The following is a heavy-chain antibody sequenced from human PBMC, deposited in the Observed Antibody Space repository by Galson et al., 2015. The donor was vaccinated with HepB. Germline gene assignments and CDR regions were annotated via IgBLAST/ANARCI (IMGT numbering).Heavy chain of an antibody. J-gene: IGHJ4*02. CDR1: GYTFSNYA. CDR2: INADSGNT. D-gene: IGHD3-10*01. CDR3: ARWRFGEFDYYFDY. Sequence: SVKVSCKAPGYTFSNYAIHWVRQAPGQGLEWMAWINADSGNTKYLEKFQGRVTITRDTSAGTAYMELSSLTSEDTAVYYCARWRFGEFDYYFDYWGQGTLVTVSS. V-gene: IGHV1-3*01.